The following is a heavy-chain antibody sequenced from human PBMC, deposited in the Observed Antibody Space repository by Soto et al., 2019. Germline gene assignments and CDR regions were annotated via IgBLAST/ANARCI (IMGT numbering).Heavy chain of an antibody. V-gene: IGHV4-34*01. CDR2: INHSGST. D-gene: IGHD4-17*01. CDR3: ARATGGGTTVDY. Sequence: QVQLQQWGAGLLKPSETLSLTCAVYGGSFSGYYWSWIRQPPGKGLERIGEINHSGSTNYNPSLKSRVTISVDTSKNQFSLKLSSVTAAVTAVYYCARATGGGTTVDYWGQGTLVTVSS. J-gene: IGHJ4*02. CDR1: GGSFSGYY.